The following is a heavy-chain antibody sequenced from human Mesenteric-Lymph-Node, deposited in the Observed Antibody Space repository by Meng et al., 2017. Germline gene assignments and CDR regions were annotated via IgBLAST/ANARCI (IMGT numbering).Heavy chain of an antibody. J-gene: IGHJ4*02. CDR3: ARGFLSFVRVFDY. D-gene: IGHD2/OR15-2a*01. Sequence: VQWQQECAGLLRPSETPVLTCGVYGGSFSGYYWSGIRQPPGKGLERIVEINHSGRTNDNPSLMSRVTISVDTSKNQFSLKLSSVTAADTAVYYCARGFLSFVRVFDYWGQGTLVTVSS. V-gene: IGHV4-34*01. CDR2: INHSGRT. CDR1: GGSFSGYY.